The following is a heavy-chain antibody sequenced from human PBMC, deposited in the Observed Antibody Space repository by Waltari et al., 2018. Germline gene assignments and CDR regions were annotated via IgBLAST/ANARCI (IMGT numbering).Heavy chain of an antibody. CDR1: GCSISTSPHY. Sequence: QLQLKESGPRLVKSSETLSPTCTISGCSISTSPHYWAWIRQTPGKGPEWIGGVSYNGNAYYNPSLESRVTMSVDRSKNHFSLDLESVTTPDTSIYFCARSFGGSGSYKFDYWGQGILVTVSS. D-gene: IGHD3-10*01. CDR3: ARSFGGSGSYKFDY. CDR2: VSYNGNA. J-gene: IGHJ4*02. V-gene: IGHV4-39*02.